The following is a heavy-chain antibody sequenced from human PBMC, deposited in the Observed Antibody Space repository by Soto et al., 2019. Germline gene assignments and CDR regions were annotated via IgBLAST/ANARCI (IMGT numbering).Heavy chain of an antibody. Sequence: GSLRLSCAASGFTFSNYGMHWVRQAPGKGLEWVAVISYDGSNKHYADSVKGRFTISRDNSKNTLYLQMGSLRAEDTAVYYCAKFTSGWYYYDLGMVVWGERTTVTHSS. D-gene: IGHD6-19*01. CDR3: AKFTSGWYYYDLGMVV. CDR1: GFTFSNYG. J-gene: IGHJ6*04. V-gene: IGHV3-30*18. CDR2: ISYDGSNK.